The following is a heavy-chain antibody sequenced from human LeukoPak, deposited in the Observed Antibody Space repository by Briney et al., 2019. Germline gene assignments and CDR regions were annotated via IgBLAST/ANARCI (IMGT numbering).Heavy chain of an antibody. Sequence: SETLSLTCTVSGGSISSGCYYWSWIRQHPGKGLEWIGYIYYSGSTYYNPSLMSRVTMSVDTSKNQFSLKLSSVTAADTAVYYCARDLPGGDGIDVWGQGTTVTVSS. J-gene: IGHJ6*02. CDR2: IYYSGST. D-gene: IGHD3-16*01. CDR3: ARDLPGGDGIDV. V-gene: IGHV4-31*03. CDR1: GGSISSGCYY.